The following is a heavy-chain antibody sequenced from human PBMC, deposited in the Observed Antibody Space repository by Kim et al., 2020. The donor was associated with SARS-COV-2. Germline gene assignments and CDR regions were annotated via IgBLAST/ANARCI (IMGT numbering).Heavy chain of an antibody. D-gene: IGHD6-13*01. CDR2: ISTSSTYT. CDR3: ARGRSSWRNFDY. J-gene: IGHJ4*02. V-gene: IGHV3-11*05. Sequence: GGSLRLSCAASGFLFNDYYMTWIRQAPGKGLEWVSYISTSSTYTDYADSVKGRFTISRDNAMNSVYLQMSSLRVEDTAVYYCARGRSSWRNFDYWGQGTL. CDR1: GFLFNDYY.